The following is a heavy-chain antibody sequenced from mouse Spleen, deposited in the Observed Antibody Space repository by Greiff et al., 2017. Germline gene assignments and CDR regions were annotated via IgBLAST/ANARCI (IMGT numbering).Heavy chain of an antibody. J-gene: IGHJ3*01. CDR1: GFTFSSYA. CDR3: ARDQDYGRVVPFAY. V-gene: IGHV5-9-4*01. D-gene: IGHD1-1*02. CDR2: ISSGGSYT. Sequence: EVKLQESGGDLVKPGGSLKLSCAASGFTFSSYAMSWVRQSPEKRLEWVAEISSGGSYTYYPDTVTGRFTISRDNAKNTLYLEMSSLRSEDTAMYYCARDQDYGRVVPFAYWGQGTLVTVSA.